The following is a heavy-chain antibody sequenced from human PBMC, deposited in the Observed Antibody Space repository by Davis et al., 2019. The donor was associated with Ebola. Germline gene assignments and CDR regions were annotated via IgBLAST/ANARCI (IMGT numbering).Heavy chain of an antibody. CDR2: FNPSAFTT. CDR1: GYTFTGYY. Sequence: ASVKVSCKASGYTFTGYYMHWVRQAPGQGLEWMGMFNPSDFNPSAFTTMSARKFQGRVTMTRDTSTSTVYMQLNSLSSDDTAVYYCARGENSFDIWGQGTTVTVSS. J-gene: IGHJ3*02. V-gene: IGHV1-46*01. CDR3: ARGENSFDI.